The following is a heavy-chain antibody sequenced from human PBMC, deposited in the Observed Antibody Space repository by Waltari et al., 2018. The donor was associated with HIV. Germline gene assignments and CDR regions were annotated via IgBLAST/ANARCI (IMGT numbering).Heavy chain of an antibody. CDR1: GFIFRRYG. CDR3: ARDPEWLVEGGDY. V-gene: IGHV3-48*02. Sequence: EVQLVESGGGLVQPGGSLRLSCAASGFIFRRYGVNWVRQAPGKGLEWVSYISRSGNTKYYADSVKGRFTIFRDNAKNSLYLQMNSLRDEDTAVYYCARDPEWLVEGGDYWGQGTLVTVSS. J-gene: IGHJ4*02. D-gene: IGHD6-19*01. CDR2: ISRSGNTK.